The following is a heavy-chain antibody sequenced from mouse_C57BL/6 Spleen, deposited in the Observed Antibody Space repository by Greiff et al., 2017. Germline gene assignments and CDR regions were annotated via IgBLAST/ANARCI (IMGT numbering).Heavy chain of an antibody. CDR3: ARGVYYGSSHWYFDV. CDR1: GFTFSSYA. CDR2: ISDGGSYT. V-gene: IGHV5-4*03. J-gene: IGHJ1*03. D-gene: IGHD1-1*01. Sequence: EVKVVESGGGLVKPGGSLKLSCAASGFTFSSYAMSWVRQTPEKRLEWVATISDGGSYTYYPDNVKGRFTISRDNAKNNLYLQMGHLKSEDTAMYYCARGVYYGSSHWYFDVWGTGTTVTVSS.